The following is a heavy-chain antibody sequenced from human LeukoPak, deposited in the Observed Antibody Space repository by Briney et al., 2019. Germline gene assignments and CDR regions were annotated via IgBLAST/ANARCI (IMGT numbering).Heavy chain of an antibody. Sequence: SETLFLTCTVSGGSISSSSYYWGWIRQPPGKGLEWIGSIYFTGTTLYNPSLTSRVTISVDTSKNQFSLRLNSVTAADTAVYYCARQLGAYSYPFDIWGQGTKVTVSS. CDR2: IYFTGTT. CDR1: GGSISSSSYY. D-gene: IGHD3-16*01. CDR3: ARQLGAYSYPFDI. J-gene: IGHJ3*02. V-gene: IGHV4-39*01.